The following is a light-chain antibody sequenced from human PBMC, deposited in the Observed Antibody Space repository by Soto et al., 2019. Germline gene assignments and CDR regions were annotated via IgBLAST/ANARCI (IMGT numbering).Light chain of an antibody. J-gene: IGKJ1*01. CDR2: GAS. CDR3: QQYDTSPRT. Sequence: EIVLTQSPGTLSLSPGERATLSCRASQSVSSNYLAWYQQKRGQAPRLLIYGASSRTTGITTRFSGSGSGTDFTLTIRRLAPEDFAVYYCQQYDTSPRTFGQGTKVDI. CDR1: QSVSSNY. V-gene: IGKV3-20*01.